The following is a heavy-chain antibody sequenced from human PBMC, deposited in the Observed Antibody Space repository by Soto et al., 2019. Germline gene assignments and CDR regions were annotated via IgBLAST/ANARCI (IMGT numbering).Heavy chain of an antibody. J-gene: IGHJ4*02. V-gene: IGHV1-3*01. CDR3: ARVGYYYGSGSYYEFDY. CDR1: GYTFTSYA. CDR2: INAGNGNT. D-gene: IGHD3-10*01. Sequence: QVQLVQSGAEVKKPGASVKVSCKASGYTFTSYAMHWVRQAPGQRLEWMGWINAGNGNTKYSQKFQGRVTITRDTSASTAYMELSSLRSEDTAVYYCARVGYYYGSGSYYEFDYWGQGTLVTVSS.